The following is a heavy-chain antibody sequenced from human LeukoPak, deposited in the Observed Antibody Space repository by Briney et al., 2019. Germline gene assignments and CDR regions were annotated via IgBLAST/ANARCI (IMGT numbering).Heavy chain of an antibody. Sequence: GSLRLSCAASGLTFSSYNMNWVRQAPGKGLEWVANIKQDGSEKYYVDSVKGRFTISRDNAKNSLYLQMNSLRAEDTAVYYCARDHQQWLDHPFDYWGQGTLVTVSS. CDR1: GLTFSSYN. CDR3: ARDHQQWLDHPFDY. J-gene: IGHJ4*02. D-gene: IGHD6-19*01. V-gene: IGHV3-7*01. CDR2: IKQDGSEK.